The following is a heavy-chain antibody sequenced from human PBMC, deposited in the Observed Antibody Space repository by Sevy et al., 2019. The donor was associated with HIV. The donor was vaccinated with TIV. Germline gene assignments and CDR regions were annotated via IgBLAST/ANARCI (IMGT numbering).Heavy chain of an antibody. D-gene: IGHD1-26*01. CDR2: ISHDGINE. J-gene: IGHJ6*02. CDR3: ANAYSGSYSHSYLYALDV. V-gene: IGHV3-30*18. CDR1: GFSFSYYG. Sequence: GGSLRLSCIGSGFSFSYYGIHWVRQAPGKGLDWVALISHDGINENYADSGKGRYTISRENSKNTVYLEMNSLRNEDTAIYFCANAYSGSYSHSYLYALDVWGQGTTVTVSS.